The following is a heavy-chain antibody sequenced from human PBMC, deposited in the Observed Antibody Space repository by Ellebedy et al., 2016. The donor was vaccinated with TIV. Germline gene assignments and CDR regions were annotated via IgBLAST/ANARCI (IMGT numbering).Heavy chain of an antibody. D-gene: IGHD2-21*01. J-gene: IGHJ4*02. CDR2: SNSEGRST. CDR1: GFTFSSYC. Sequence: GESLKISCAASGFTFSSYCMPRVRQAPGQGLVWVSRSNSEGRSTSYADSVEGRFTISRDTSKNTVYLQMNSLRAEDTALYYCATDSDGSRRLSLGCWGQGTLVTVSS. CDR3: ATDSDGSRRLSLGC. V-gene: IGHV3-74*01.